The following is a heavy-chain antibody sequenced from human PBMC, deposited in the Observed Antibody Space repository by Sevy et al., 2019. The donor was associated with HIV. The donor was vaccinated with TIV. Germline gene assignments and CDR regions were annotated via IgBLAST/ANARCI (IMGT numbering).Heavy chain of an antibody. CDR3: ENGGVMVVAATPNYGMDV. D-gene: IGHD2-15*01. CDR1: GFTFSSYA. CDR2: LSGSGTRT. V-gene: IGHV3-23*01. J-gene: IGHJ6*02. Sequence: GGSLRLSCAASGFTFSSYAMSWVRQAPGKGLEWVSGLSGSGTRTYYADSVKGRFTISRDNSKNTLFLQMNSLRAEDTAVYYCENGGVMVVAATPNYGMDVWGQGSTVTVSS.